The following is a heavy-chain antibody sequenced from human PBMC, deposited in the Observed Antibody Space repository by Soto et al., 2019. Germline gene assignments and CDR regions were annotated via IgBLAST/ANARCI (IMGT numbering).Heavy chain of an antibody. CDR2: VWYDGRNK. D-gene: IGHD1-1*01. CDR1: GFTFSSSG. V-gene: IGHV3-33*01. CDR3: ARSDRRCSPNCVEVADY. Sequence: QVQLVESGGGVVQPGRSLRLSCAASGFTFSSSGMHWVRQAPGKGLEWVAGVWYDGRNKYYADSVKGRFTISRDNSKNTLYLQMNSLRAEDTAVYYCARSDRRCSPNCVEVADYWGQGALVTVCS. J-gene: IGHJ4*02.